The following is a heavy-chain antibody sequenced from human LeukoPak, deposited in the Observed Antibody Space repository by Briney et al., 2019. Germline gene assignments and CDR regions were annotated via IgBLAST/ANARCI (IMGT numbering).Heavy chain of an antibody. J-gene: IGHJ4*02. CDR2: ISYDGSNK. CDR1: GFTFSSYA. Sequence: GRALRLSCAASGFTFSSYAMPWVRQAPGKGVEWVAVISYDGSNKYYEASVKGRFTISRDNSKNTLYLQMNSLRAEDTAVYYCASLDTVTPHDYWGQGTLVTVSS. D-gene: IGHD4-17*01. V-gene: IGHV3-30-3*01. CDR3: ASLDTVTPHDY.